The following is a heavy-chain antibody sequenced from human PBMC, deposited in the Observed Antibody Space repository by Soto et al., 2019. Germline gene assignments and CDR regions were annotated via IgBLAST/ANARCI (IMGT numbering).Heavy chain of an antibody. CDR2: IYPGDSDT. CDR1: GYSFTSYW. CDR3: ARRQYYGSGSYYGPRYYYYGMDV. Sequence: PGESLKISCKGSGYSFTSYWIGWVRQMPGKGLEWMGIIYPGDSDTRYSPSFQGQVTISADKSISTAYLQWSSLKASDTAMYYCARRQYYGSGSYYGPRYYYYGMDVWGQGTTVTVSS. D-gene: IGHD3-10*01. J-gene: IGHJ6*02. V-gene: IGHV5-51*01.